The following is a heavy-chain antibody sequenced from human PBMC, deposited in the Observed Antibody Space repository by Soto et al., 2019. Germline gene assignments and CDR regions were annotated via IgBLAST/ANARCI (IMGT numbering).Heavy chain of an antibody. CDR2: ISGSGGST. V-gene: IGHV3-23*01. Sequence: GGSLRLSCAASGFTFSSYAMSWVRQAPGKGLEWVSAISGSGGSTYYADSVKGRFTISRDNSKNTLYLQMNSLRAEDTAVYYCAKEGGCSSTSCYVGHYYYYHMDVWGKGTTVTVS. CDR1: GFTFSSYA. J-gene: IGHJ6*03. CDR3: AKEGGCSSTSCYVGHYYYYHMDV. D-gene: IGHD2-2*01.